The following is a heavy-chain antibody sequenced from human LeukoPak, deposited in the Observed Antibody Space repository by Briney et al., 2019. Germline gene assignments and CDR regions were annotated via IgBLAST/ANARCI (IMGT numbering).Heavy chain of an antibody. D-gene: IGHD3-22*01. V-gene: IGHV3-23*01. Sequence: PGGSLRLSCAASGFTFSSYAMSWVRQAPGKGLEWVSAISGSGGSTYYADSVKGRFTISRDNSKNTLYLQMNSLRAEDTAVYYCAKGGGITMIVVGPPDYWGQGILVTVSS. CDR1: GFTFSSYA. J-gene: IGHJ4*02. CDR3: AKGGGITMIVVGPPDY. CDR2: ISGSGGST.